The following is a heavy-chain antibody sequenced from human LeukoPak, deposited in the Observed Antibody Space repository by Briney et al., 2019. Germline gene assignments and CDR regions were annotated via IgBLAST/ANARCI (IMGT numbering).Heavy chain of an antibody. CDR3: AQVLVDYDSSGHPN. Sequence: SETLSLTCTVSGGSIRSSSYSWGWIRQPPGKGLEWIGSIYYSGRTYYNPSLKSRVTISVDTSKNQFSLKLSSVTAADTAVYYFAQVLVDYDSSGHPNWGQGTLVTVSS. V-gene: IGHV4-39*01. D-gene: IGHD3-22*01. CDR2: IYYSGRT. J-gene: IGHJ4*02. CDR1: GGSIRSSSYS.